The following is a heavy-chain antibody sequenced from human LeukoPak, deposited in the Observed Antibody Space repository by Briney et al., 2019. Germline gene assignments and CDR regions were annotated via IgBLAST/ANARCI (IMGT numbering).Heavy chain of an antibody. CDR2: IYSGGST. CDR1: GFTVSSNY. V-gene: IGHV3-53*01. CDR3: ARDRGGYESIDY. Sequence: GGSLRLSCAASGFTVSSNYMSWVRQAPGKGLQWVSVIYSGGSTYYADSVKGRFTISRDNSKNTVYLKMNSLRAEDTAVYYCARDRGGYESIDYWGQGTLVTVSS. D-gene: IGHD5-12*01. J-gene: IGHJ4*02.